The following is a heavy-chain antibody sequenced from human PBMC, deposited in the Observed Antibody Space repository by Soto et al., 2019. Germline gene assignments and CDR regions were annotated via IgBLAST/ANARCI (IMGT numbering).Heavy chain of an antibody. CDR3: ATSGRTIFGVDYYDYYYMDV. V-gene: IGHV4-31*03. Sequence: ASETLSLTCTVSGGSISSGGYYWSWIRQHPGKGLEWIGYIYYSGSTYYNPSLKSRVTISVDTSKNQFSLKLSSVTAADTAVYYCATSGRTIFGVDYYDYYYMDVWGKGTTVTVSS. D-gene: IGHD3-3*01. CDR1: GGSISSGGYY. CDR2: IYYSGST. J-gene: IGHJ6*03.